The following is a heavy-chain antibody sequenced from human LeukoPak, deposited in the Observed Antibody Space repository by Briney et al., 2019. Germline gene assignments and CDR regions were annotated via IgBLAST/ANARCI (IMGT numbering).Heavy chain of an antibody. V-gene: IGHV3-23*01. D-gene: IGHD4-17*01. CDR2: ISGSGGST. CDR3: VKASGTVTTLYYFDY. CDR1: GFTFSSYA. J-gene: IGHJ4*02. Sequence: PGGSLRLSCAASGFTFSSYAMSWVRQAPGKALEWVSAISGSGGSTYYADSVKGRFTISRDNSKNTLYLQMNSLRAEDTAVYYCVKASGTVTTLYYFDYWGQGTLVTVSS.